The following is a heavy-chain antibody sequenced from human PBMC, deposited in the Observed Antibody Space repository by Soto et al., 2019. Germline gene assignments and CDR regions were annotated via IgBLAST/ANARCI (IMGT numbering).Heavy chain of an antibody. CDR3: ARMGYYHYYGMDV. Sequence: ASVKVSCKASGYTFTSYYMHWVRQAPGQGLEWMGIINPSGGNTGYAQKFQGRVTMTRNTSISTAYMELSSLRSEDTAVYYCARMGYYHYYGMDVWGQGTTVTVSS. CDR1: GYTFTSYY. J-gene: IGHJ6*02. V-gene: IGHV1-46*01. CDR2: INPSGGNT.